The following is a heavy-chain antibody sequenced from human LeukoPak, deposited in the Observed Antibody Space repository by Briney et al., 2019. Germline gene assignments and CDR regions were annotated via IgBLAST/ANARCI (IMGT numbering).Heavy chain of an antibody. Sequence: GASVKVSCKASGYTFSSFGITWVRQAPGQGLEWMGWISPYDDSTAYGQKFQGRVTMTRDTSTNTAYMELRSLTSDDTAMYYCAKVDPPITVGAPGDAFDLWGQGAMVIVSS. D-gene: IGHD1-26*01. CDR1: GYTFSSFG. V-gene: IGHV1-18*01. J-gene: IGHJ3*01. CDR2: ISPYDDST. CDR3: AKVDPPITVGAPGDAFDL.